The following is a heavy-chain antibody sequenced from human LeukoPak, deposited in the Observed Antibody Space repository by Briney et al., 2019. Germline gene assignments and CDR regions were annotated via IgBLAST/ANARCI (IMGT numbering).Heavy chain of an antibody. Sequence: SSETLSLTCAVYGGSFSGYYWSWIRQPPGKGLEWIGEINHSGSTNYNPSLKSRVTISVDTSKNQFSLKLSSVTAADTAVYYCATNLRFLEWPLCWGQGTLVTVSS. V-gene: IGHV4-34*01. J-gene: IGHJ4*02. CDR1: GGSFSGYY. CDR3: ATNLRFLEWPLC. D-gene: IGHD3-3*01. CDR2: INHSGST.